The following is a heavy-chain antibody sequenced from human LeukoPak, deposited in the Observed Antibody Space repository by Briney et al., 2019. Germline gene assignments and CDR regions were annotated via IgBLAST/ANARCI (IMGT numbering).Heavy chain of an antibody. CDR1: GYTFTGYY. D-gene: IGHD3-22*01. CDR2: INPNSGGT. Sequence: ASVKVSCKASGYTFTGYYMHWVRQAPGQGLEWMGWINPNSGGTNYAQKFQGRVTMTRDTSISTAYMELSRLRSDDTAVFYCARGGGYYDSSGYPNFDYWGQGTLVTVSS. V-gene: IGHV1-2*02. J-gene: IGHJ4*02. CDR3: ARGGGYYDSSGYPNFDY.